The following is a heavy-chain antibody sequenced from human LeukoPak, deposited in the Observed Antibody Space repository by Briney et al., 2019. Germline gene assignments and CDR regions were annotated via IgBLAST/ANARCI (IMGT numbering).Heavy chain of an antibody. J-gene: IGHJ4*02. CDR3: AADTATPIGY. D-gene: IGHD5-18*01. CDR2: ISGSGAST. CDR1: GFTFSSYA. Sequence: GGSLRLSCAASGFTFSSYAMSWVRLAPGKGLEWVSAISGSGASTYYADSVKGRFTISTDNSKNTLYLQMNGLRAEDTAVYYCAADTATPIGYWGQGTLVTVSS. V-gene: IGHV3-23*01.